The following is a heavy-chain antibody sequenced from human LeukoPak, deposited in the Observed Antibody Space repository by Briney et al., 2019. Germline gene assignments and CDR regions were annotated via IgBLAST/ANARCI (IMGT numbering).Heavy chain of an antibody. CDR1: DGSINTISDY. Sequence: SETLSLTCSVSDGSINTISDYWGWVRQPPGKGLEWIGSVYYTGSTYYNAPFKSRVTISIDTSKNQFSLSLSAVTAADTAMYYCAREDAVSSDDAFDLWGQGTMVTVS. V-gene: IGHV4-39*07. CDR2: VYYTGST. D-gene: IGHD6-19*01. J-gene: IGHJ3*01. CDR3: AREDAVSSDDAFDL.